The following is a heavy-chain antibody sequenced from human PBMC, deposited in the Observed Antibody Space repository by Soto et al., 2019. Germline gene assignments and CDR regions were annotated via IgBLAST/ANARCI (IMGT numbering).Heavy chain of an antibody. V-gene: IGHV1-2*04. CDR3: ALGEIAVAPFDY. Sequence: ASVKVSCKASGYTFTGYYMHWVRQAPGQGLEWMGWINPNSGGTNYAQKFQGWVTMTRDTSISTAYMELSRLRSDDTAVYYCALGEIAVAPFDYWGQGTLVTSPQ. J-gene: IGHJ4*02. D-gene: IGHD6-19*01. CDR2: INPNSGGT. CDR1: GYTFTGYY.